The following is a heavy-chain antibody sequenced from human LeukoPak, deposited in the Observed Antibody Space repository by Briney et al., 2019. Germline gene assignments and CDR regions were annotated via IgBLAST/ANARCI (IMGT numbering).Heavy chain of an antibody. D-gene: IGHD1-7*01. V-gene: IGHV3-33*01. CDR3: ARGDGWNYEAPMDV. CDR1: GFTFSSYG. CDR2: IWYDGSNK. J-gene: IGHJ6*02. Sequence: GGSLRLSCAASGFTFSSYGMHWVRQAPGKGLEWVAVIWYDGSNKYYADSVKGRFTISRDNSKNTLYLQMNSLRAEDTAVYYCARGDGWNYEAPMDVWSQGTTVTVSS.